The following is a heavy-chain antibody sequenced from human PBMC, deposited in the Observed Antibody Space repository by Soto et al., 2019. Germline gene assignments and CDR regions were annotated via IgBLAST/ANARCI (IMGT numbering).Heavy chain of an antibody. CDR3: ARESLLDDSSGYYYITFDY. CDR2: IYYSGST. V-gene: IGHV4-59*01. CDR1: GGSISSYY. J-gene: IGHJ4*02. D-gene: IGHD3-22*01. Sequence: SETLSLTCTVSGGSISSYYWSGIRQPPGKGLEWIGYIYYSGSTNYNPSLKSRVTISVDTSKNQFSLKLSSVKAADTAVYYCARESLLDDSSGYYYITFDYWGQGTLVTVS.